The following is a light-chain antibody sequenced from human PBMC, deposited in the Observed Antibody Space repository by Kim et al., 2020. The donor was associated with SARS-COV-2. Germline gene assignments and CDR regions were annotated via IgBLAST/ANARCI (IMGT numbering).Light chain of an antibody. CDR1: SSDVGGYNY. V-gene: IGLV2-14*03. J-gene: IGLJ1*01. CDR2: DVS. CDR3: SSYTSSSTSYV. Sequence: LTQPASVSGSPGQSITISCTGTSSDVGGYNYVSWYQQHPGKAPKLMIYDVSNRPSGVSNRFSGSKSGNTASLTISGLQAEDEADYYCSSYTSSSTSYVFGTGTKVTVL.